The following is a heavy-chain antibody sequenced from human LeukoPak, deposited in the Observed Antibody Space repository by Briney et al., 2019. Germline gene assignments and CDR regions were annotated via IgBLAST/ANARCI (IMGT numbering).Heavy chain of an antibody. CDR1: GGSFSGYY. CDR3: AGRTSRAMVRGVRLTFDY. J-gene: IGHJ4*02. D-gene: IGHD3-10*01. V-gene: IGHV4-34*01. CDR2: INHSGST. Sequence: PSETLSLTCAVYGGSFSGYYWSWIRQPPGKGLEWIGEINHSGSTNYNPSLKSRVTISVDTSKNQFSLKLSSVTAADTAVYYCAGRTSRAMVRGVRLTFDYWGQGTLVTVSS.